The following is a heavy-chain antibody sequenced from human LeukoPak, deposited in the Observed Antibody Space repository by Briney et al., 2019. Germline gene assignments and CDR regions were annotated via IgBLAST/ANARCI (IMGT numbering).Heavy chain of an antibody. D-gene: IGHD6-6*01. V-gene: IGHV1-46*01. CDR2: INPNGGTT. CDR1: GYTFIRHW. J-gene: IGHJ5*02. Sequence: ASVKVSCKASGYTFIRHWMHWVRQAPGQGLEWMGVINPNGGTTIYAQKLQGRVTLTRDMSTSTLYMELSSLTSEDTAVYYGARDSSSSASWWFDPWGQGTLVTVSS. CDR3: ARDSSSSASWWFDP.